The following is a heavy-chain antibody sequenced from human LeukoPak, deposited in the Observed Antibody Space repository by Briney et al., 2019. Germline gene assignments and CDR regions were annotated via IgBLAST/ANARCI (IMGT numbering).Heavy chain of an antibody. CDR1: GYTFTGYY. V-gene: IGHV1-2*02. D-gene: IGHD2-21*02. CDR3: ARGVCGGDCYWGYFQH. CDR2: INPNSGGT. Sequence: ASVKVSCKASGYTFTGYYIHWVRLAPGQGLEWMGWINPNSGGTNYAQKFQGRVTMTRDTSISTAYMELSRLRSDDTAVYYCARGVCGGDCYWGYFQHWGQGTLVTVSS. J-gene: IGHJ1*01.